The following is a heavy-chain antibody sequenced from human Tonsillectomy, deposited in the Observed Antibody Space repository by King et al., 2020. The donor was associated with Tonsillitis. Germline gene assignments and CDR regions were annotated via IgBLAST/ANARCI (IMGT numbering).Heavy chain of an antibody. V-gene: IGHV3-21*01. Sequence: VQLVESGGGLVKPGGSLRLSCAAXGXTFXSXGMNWVRQAPXXGLEWVSSISSSSGYIYYADSVKGRFTISRDNAKNSLYLQMNSLRAEDTAVYYCASDXXSPXPXWGXXXLVTVS. CDR2: ISSSSGYI. CDR3: ASDXXSPXPX. CDR1: GXTFXSXG. J-gene: IGHJ1*01.